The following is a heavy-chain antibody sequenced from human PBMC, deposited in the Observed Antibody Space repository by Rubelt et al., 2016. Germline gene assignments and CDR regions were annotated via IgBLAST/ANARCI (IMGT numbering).Heavy chain of an antibody. CDR3: ARAASTVTTLLDLGY. D-gene: IGHD4-17*01. Sequence: QVQLVQSGAEVKKPGASVKVSCKASGYTFTSYYMHWVRQAPGQGLEWMGLINPSGGSTSYAQKFKGRCTMTRDTSTSTVYMELSSLRSEDTAVYYCARAASTVTTLLDLGYWGQGTLVTVSS. V-gene: IGHV1-46*01. CDR2: INPSGGST. J-gene: IGHJ4*02. CDR1: GYTFTSYY.